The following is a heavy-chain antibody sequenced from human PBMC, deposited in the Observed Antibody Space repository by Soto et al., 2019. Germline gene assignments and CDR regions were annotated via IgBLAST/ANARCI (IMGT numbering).Heavy chain of an antibody. D-gene: IGHD6-19*01. CDR1: GFTFSDSA. Sequence: EVQLVESGGGLVQPGGSLKVSCAASGFTFSDSAMHWVRQASGKGLEWVGRIRGKTNSYATTYAASLKGRFTISRDDSKSTTYPQMNSLKAEDTAVYYCTSAAVASYWGQGTLVTVSS. V-gene: IGHV3-73*02. CDR2: IRGKTNSYAT. J-gene: IGHJ4*02. CDR3: TSAAVASY.